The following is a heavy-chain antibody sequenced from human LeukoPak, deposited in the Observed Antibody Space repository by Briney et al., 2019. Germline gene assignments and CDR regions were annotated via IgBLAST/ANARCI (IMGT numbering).Heavy chain of an antibody. CDR3: ARGTLEHCSGASCYPLDT. CDR2: VTGSGGDT. V-gene: IGHV3-23*01. D-gene: IGHD2-15*01. J-gene: IGHJ4*02. CDR1: GFTFSNYA. Sequence: GGSLRLSCAASGFTFSNYAMSWVRQTPGKGLECVSVVTGSGGDTYYTGSVNGRFTISRDNSKNTLYLQMNSLRAEDTAVYYCARGTLEHCSGASCYPLDTWGQGTLVTVSS.